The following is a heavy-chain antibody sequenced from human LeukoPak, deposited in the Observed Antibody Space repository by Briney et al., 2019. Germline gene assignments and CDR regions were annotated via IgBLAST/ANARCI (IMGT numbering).Heavy chain of an antibody. V-gene: IGHV3-48*03. CDR3: ASEGEMATIDY. Sequence: PGGSLRLSCAASGFTFSSCEMNWVRQAPGKGLEWVSYISSSGSTIYYADSVKGRFTISRDNAKNSLYLQMNSLRAEDTAVYYCASEGEMATIDYWGQGTLVTVSS. CDR1: GFTFSSCE. D-gene: IGHD5-24*01. J-gene: IGHJ4*02. CDR2: ISSSGSTI.